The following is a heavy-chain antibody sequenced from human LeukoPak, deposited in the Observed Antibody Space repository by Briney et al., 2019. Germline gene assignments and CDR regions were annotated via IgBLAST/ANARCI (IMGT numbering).Heavy chain of an antibody. Sequence: GGSLRLSCAASGFTFSSYSMNWVRQAPGKGLDWVSYINSDSSTIYYSDSVKGRLTISRDNAKNSLYLQMNSLRAEDTAVYYYARAVAGPYSAFDIWGQGTMVTVSS. J-gene: IGHJ3*02. CDR2: INSDSSTI. CDR3: ARAVAGPYSAFDI. CDR1: GFTFSSYS. D-gene: IGHD6-19*01. V-gene: IGHV3-48*04.